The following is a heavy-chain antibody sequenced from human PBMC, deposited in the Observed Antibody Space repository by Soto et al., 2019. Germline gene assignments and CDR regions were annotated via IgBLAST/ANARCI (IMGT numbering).Heavy chain of an antibody. V-gene: IGHV4-34*02. D-gene: IGHD1-1*01. Sequence: QVQLQQWGAGLLKPSETLSLTCAVDSGSFSTYYCSWTRKPPGQGLEWMGEIHPSGDTEYNPSLSKRITITLDSPRNQFSLKLPSVPSAITAVDFCPRGRDPHNGGRTWGPGTLVTASS. CDR1: SGSFSTYY. CDR3: PRGRDPHNGGRT. J-gene: IGHJ5*02. CDR2: IHPSGDT.